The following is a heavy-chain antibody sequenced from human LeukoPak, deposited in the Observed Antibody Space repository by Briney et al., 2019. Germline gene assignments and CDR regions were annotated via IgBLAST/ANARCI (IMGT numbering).Heavy chain of an antibody. CDR2: ITYDGSNK. Sequence: GGSLGLSCAASGFTFSSYAMHWVRQAPGKGLEWVAVITYDGSNKYYADSVKGRFTISRDNTKNSLYLQMNSLRADDTAVYHCMMSLTAHYYYGMDVWGQGTTVTVSS. V-gene: IGHV3-30-3*01. D-gene: IGHD2-21*02. CDR3: MMSLTAHYYYGMDV. J-gene: IGHJ6*02. CDR1: GFTFSSYA.